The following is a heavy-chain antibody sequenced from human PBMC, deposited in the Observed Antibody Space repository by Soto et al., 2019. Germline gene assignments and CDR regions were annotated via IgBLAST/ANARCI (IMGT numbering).Heavy chain of an antibody. D-gene: IGHD2-21*02. CDR3: AGGVLAYCGGDCYSYYFDY. V-gene: IGHV4-61*01. Sequence: SETLSLTCTVSGGSVSSGSYYWSWIRQPPGKGLEWIGYIYYSGSTNYNPSLKSRVTISVDTSKNQFSLKLSSVTAADTAVYYCAGGVLAYCGGDCYSYYFDYWGQGTLVTVSS. CDR1: GGSVSSGSYY. CDR2: IYYSGST. J-gene: IGHJ4*02.